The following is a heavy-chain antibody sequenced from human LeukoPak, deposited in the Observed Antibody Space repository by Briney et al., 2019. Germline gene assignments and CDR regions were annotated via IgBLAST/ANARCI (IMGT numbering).Heavy chain of an antibody. V-gene: IGHV3-23*01. CDR3: AKDPRHQLRWFGELYPYYFDY. CDR1: GFTFSSYA. CDR2: ISGSGGST. D-gene: IGHD3-10*01. J-gene: IGHJ4*02. Sequence: GGSLRLSCAASGFTFSSYAMSWVRQAPGKGLEWVSAISGSGGSTYYADSVKGRFTISRDNSKNTLYLQMNSLRAEDTAVYYCAKDPRHQLRWFGELYPYYFDYWGQGTLVTVSS.